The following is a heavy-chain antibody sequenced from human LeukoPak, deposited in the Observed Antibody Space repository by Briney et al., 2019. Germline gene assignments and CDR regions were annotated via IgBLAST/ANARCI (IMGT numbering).Heavy chain of an antibody. J-gene: IGHJ2*01. Sequence: GESLKIFCKGSGYTFTSHWIGWVRQMPGQGLEWMGIIFPRDSDTRYSPSFQGQVTISADKSISTAYVQWSSLKASDTAIYYCARGPTVTGDWYFDLWGHGTLVTVSS. D-gene: IGHD4-11*01. V-gene: IGHV5-51*01. CDR1: GYTFTSHW. CDR3: ARGPTVTGDWYFDL. CDR2: IFPRDSDT.